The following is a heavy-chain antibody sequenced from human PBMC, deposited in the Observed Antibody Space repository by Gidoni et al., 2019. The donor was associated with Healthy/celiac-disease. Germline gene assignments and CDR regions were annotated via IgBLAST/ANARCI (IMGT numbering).Heavy chain of an antibody. CDR3: AKDSTVTPFDY. CDR2: ISGSGGST. J-gene: IGHJ4*02. V-gene: IGHV3-23*01. Sequence: EVHLLAFGGGLVQPVGFLRLSCATSGFTFSSYAMSWVRQAPGKGQEWVSAISGSGGSTYYADSVKGRFTISRDNSKNTLYLQMNSLRAEDTAVYYCAKDSTVTPFDYWGQGTLVTVSS. CDR1: GFTFSSYA. D-gene: IGHD4-17*01.